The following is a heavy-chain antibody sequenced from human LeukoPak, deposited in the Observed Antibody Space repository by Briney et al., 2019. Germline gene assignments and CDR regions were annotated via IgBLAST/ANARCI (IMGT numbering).Heavy chain of an antibody. CDR2: IYYSGST. V-gene: IGHV4-30-4*08. J-gene: IGHJ3*02. CDR1: GGSISRGDYY. Sequence: SGTLSLTCTVSGGSISRGDYYWSWIRQPPGKGLEWIGYIYYSGSTYYNPSLKSRVTISVDTSKNQFSLKLSSVTAADTAVYYCARVGGATTGNAFDIWGQGTMVTVSS. CDR3: ARVGGATTGNAFDI. D-gene: IGHD1-26*01.